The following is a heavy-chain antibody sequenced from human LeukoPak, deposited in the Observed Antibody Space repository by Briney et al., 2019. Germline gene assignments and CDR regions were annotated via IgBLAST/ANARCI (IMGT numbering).Heavy chain of an antibody. CDR2: IRSKANSYAT. Sequence: GGSLRLSCAASGFTFSGSAMHWVRQASGKGLEWVGRIRSKANSYATAYAASVKGRFTISRDDSKNTAYLQMNGLKTEDTAVYYCTSPLGTSDYWGQGTLVTVSS. CDR1: GFTFSGSA. J-gene: IGHJ4*02. V-gene: IGHV3-73*01. CDR3: TSPLGTSDY. D-gene: IGHD7-27*01.